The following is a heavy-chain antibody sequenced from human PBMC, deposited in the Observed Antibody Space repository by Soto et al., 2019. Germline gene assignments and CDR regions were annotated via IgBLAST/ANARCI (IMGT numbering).Heavy chain of an antibody. CDR3: ARGDSSSWYTYDAFDI. J-gene: IGHJ3*02. CDR1: GGSFSGYY. Sequence: QVQLQQWGAGLLKPSETLSLTCAVYGGSFSGYYWSWIRQPPGKGLEWIGEIKHSGSTNYNPSLKSRVTISVDTSKNQFALKLSSVTAADTAVYYCARGDSSSWYTYDAFDIWGQGTMVTVSS. CDR2: IKHSGST. D-gene: IGHD6-13*01. V-gene: IGHV4-34*01.